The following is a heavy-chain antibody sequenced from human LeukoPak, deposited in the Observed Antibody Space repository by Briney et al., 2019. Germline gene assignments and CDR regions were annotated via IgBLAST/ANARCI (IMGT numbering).Heavy chain of an antibody. D-gene: IGHD1-26*01. CDR2: IIPIFGTA. J-gene: IGHJ4*02. CDR3: ARDGGATSGFDY. Sequence: SVKVSCKASGGTFSSYAISWVRQAPGQGLEWMGGIIPIFGTANYAQKFQDRVTITADESTSTAYMELSSLRSEDTAVYYCARDGGATSGFDYWGQGTLVTVSS. CDR1: GGTFSSYA. V-gene: IGHV1-69*13.